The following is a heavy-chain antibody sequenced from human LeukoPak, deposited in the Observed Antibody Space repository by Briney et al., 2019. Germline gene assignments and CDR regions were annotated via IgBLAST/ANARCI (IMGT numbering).Heavy chain of an antibody. Sequence: GASVKVSCKASGYTFTGYYMHWVRQAPGQGLEWMGGINPNSGGTNYAQKFQGRVTMTRDTSNSTAYMELSRLRSDDTAVYYCARDCVGQLVYDAVDIWGQGTMVTVSS. J-gene: IGHJ3*02. CDR2: INPNSGGT. V-gene: IGHV1-2*02. CDR3: ARDCVGQLVYDAVDI. D-gene: IGHD6-6*01. CDR1: GYTFTGYY.